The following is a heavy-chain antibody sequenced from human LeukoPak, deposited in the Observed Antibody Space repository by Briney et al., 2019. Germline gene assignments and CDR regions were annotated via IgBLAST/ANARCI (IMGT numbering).Heavy chain of an antibody. J-gene: IGHJ4*02. CDR3: ARDRSPGSYDY. V-gene: IGHV4-59*01. D-gene: IGHD3-10*01. CDR1: GCSISSYY. Sequence: KPSETLSLTCTVSGCSISSYYLSWIRQAPGKGLEWIGYIYYSGSTNYNPSLKRRVTISVDTSKNQFSLKLSSVTAADTAVYYCARDRSPGSYDYWGQGTLVTVSS. CDR2: IYYSGST.